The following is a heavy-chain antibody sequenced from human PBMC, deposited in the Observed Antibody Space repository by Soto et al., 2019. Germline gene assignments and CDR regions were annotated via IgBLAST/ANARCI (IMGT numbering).Heavy chain of an antibody. D-gene: IGHD2-15*01. Sequence: QLHLQESGPGLVKPSETLSLTCSVSGYSVSSSDYYWAWIRQPPGKGLEWIGGMYYSGLTYYKSPLKSRFTLSADTSKNQLSVRLNSVTAADTAVYYCAPLSVSLSGPYGIHVWGQGTTVTVSS. J-gene: IGHJ6*02. CDR3: APLSVSLSGPYGIHV. V-gene: IGHV4-39*01. CDR1: GYSVSSSDYY. CDR2: MYYSGLT.